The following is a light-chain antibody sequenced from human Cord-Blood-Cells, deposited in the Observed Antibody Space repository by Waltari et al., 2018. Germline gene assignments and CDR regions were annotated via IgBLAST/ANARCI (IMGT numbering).Light chain of an antibody. Sequence: QSALTQPASVSGSPGQSITISCTGTSSDVGGYNYVSWYQQHPGKAPKLMIYDVSNRPSGFSNRFSGSKSGNTASLTISWLQAEDEADYYCSSYTSSSTVVFGGGTKLTVL. CDR2: DVS. CDR1: SSDVGGYNY. J-gene: IGLJ2*01. V-gene: IGLV2-14*01. CDR3: SSYTSSSTVV.